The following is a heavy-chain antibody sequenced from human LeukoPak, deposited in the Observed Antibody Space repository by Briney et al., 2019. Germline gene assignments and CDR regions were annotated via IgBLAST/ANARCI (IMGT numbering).Heavy chain of an antibody. Sequence: GGSLRLSCAASGFTFSSHAMSWVRQAPGKGLEWVSAISGSGGSTYYADSEKGRFTISRDNSKSTLYLQMNSLRAEDTAVYCCAKDQVWLDYDILTGYYKDWGQGALVTVSS. CDR3: AKDQVWLDYDILTGYYKD. V-gene: IGHV3-23*01. CDR1: GFTFSSHA. J-gene: IGHJ4*02. D-gene: IGHD3-9*01. CDR2: ISGSGGST.